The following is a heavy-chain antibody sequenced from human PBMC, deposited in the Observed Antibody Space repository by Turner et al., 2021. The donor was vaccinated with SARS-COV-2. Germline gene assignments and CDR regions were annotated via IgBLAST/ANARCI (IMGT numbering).Heavy chain of an antibody. J-gene: IGHJ6*02. CDR2: IYYSEST. D-gene: IGHD5-18*01. CDR1: GGSISSSTYY. CDR3: ARLMDTAMDYYGMDV. V-gene: IGHV4-39*01. Sequence: QLQLQESGPGLVKPPETLSVTCTVTGGSISSSTYYWGWLRQPPGKGLEWIGNIYYSESTYYNPSLKSRVTISVYTSKNQFSLKLSSVTAADTAVYYCARLMDTAMDYYGMDVWGQGTTVTVSS.